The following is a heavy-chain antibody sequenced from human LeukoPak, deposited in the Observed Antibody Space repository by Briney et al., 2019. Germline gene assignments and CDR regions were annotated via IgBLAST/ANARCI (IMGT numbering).Heavy chain of an antibody. CDR2: ISSSSYI. J-gene: IGHJ5*01. CDR3: PRGALDAATPFDS. V-gene: IGHV3-21*01. CDR1: GFTFSSYS. Sequence: GGSLRLSCAASGFTFSSYSMNWVRQAPGKGLEWVSSISSSSYIYYADSLKGRFTISRDNAKKSVYLHMNSLRAEDTAVYYCPRGALDAATPFDSWGQGTLVTVSS. D-gene: IGHD2-15*01.